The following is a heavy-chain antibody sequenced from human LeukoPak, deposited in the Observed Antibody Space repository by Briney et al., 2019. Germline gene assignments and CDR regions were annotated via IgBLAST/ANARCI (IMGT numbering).Heavy chain of an antibody. V-gene: IGHV3-23*01. CDR2: IGGSGAST. CDR3: AKGPWDRIRSGGWMNY. Sequence: PGGSLRLSCAASGFTFSNAWMSWVRQAPGKGLEWVAGIGGSGASTFYADSVKGRFTISRDNSKNTLYLQMNSLRAEDTAVYYCAKGPWDRIRSGGWMNYWGQGTLVTVSS. J-gene: IGHJ4*02. D-gene: IGHD3-10*01. CDR1: GFTFSNAW.